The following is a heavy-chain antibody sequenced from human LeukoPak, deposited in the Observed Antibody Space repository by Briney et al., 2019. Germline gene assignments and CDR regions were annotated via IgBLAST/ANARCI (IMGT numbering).Heavy chain of an antibody. J-gene: IGHJ4*02. Sequence: PGGSLRLSCVGSGFTFEDYVMTWVRHTPEKGLEWVSGIYWNGGRTEYAASVEGRFTISRDDAKNSLYLQMNSLRAEDTAVYYCARILVYGSGAEAFDYWGQGTLVTVSS. CDR3: ARILVYGSGAEAFDY. CDR1: GFTFEDYV. V-gene: IGHV3-20*04. D-gene: IGHD3-10*01. CDR2: IYWNGGRT.